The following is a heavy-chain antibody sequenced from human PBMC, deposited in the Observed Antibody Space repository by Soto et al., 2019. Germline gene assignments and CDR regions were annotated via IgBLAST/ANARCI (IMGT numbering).Heavy chain of an antibody. CDR3: ARESAGSGKNNWFDP. D-gene: IGHD3-10*01. CDR1: GGSISTYY. V-gene: IGHV4-59*01. J-gene: IGHJ5*02. Sequence: QVQLQESGPGLVKTSETLSLACTVSGGSISTYYWSWIRQPAGKGLEWIGYIHDSGSTYYNPSLKSRVTMPTDTTRNQLSLQLNPETAADTAVYYSARESAGSGKNNWFDPWGQGTLVIVTS. CDR2: IHDSGST.